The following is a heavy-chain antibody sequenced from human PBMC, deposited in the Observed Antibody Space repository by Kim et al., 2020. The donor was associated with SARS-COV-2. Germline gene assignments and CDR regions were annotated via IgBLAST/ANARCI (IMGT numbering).Heavy chain of an antibody. V-gene: IGHV3-48*03. Sequence: GGSLRLSCVVSGFSSRSFEMNWVRQAPGKGLEWISYISSSGGTIYYAYSVKGRFTVSRDSARNSLSLQMNNLRAEDTAVYYCARVETINYYYSYYMDVWG. CDR1: GFSSRSFE. CDR3: ARVETINYYYSYYMDV. CDR2: ISSSGGTI. J-gene: IGHJ6*03.